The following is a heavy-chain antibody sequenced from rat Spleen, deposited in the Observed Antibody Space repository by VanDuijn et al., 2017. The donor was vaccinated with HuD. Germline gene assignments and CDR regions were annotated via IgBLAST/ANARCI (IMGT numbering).Heavy chain of an antibody. CDR1: GFTISTYW. CDR3: TSLSMDA. Sequence: EVQLVETGGGLVQPGRSLKLSCVASGFTISTYWMYWIRQAPGKGLEWVSSINTDGGSTYYPDSVKGRFTISRDNAKSTLYLQMNSLRSEDTATYYCTSLSMDAWGQGASVTVSS. J-gene: IGHJ4*01. V-gene: IGHV5-58*01. CDR2: INTDGGST.